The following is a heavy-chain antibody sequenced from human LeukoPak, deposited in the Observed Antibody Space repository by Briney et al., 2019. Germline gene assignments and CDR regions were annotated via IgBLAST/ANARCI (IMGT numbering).Heavy chain of an antibody. Sequence: GGSLRLSCAASGFTFSSYKMNWVRQAPGKGLEWVSSISSGSSYIYYADSVKGRFTISRDNAKNSLYLQMNSLRAEDTAVYYCARDSSGWYHWFDPWGQGTLVTVSS. CDR1: GFTFSSYK. CDR2: ISSGSSYI. D-gene: IGHD6-19*01. CDR3: ARDSSGWYHWFDP. V-gene: IGHV3-21*01. J-gene: IGHJ5*02.